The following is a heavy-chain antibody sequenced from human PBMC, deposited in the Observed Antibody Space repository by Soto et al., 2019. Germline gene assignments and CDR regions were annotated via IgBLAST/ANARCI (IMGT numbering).Heavy chain of an antibody. D-gene: IGHD3-22*01. V-gene: IGHV4-39*01. Sequence: SETLSLTCAVSGGSISSTTYYWGWIRQPPGKGLEWIWTISYSGATYYNPALKSRVTISVDTSNNQLFLKLTSVTAADTAVYYCATDLYYYETTGFYFFLPLDYWGQGALVTVSS. CDR1: GGSISSTTYY. J-gene: IGHJ4*02. CDR2: ISYSGAT. CDR3: ATDLYYYETTGFYFFLPLDY.